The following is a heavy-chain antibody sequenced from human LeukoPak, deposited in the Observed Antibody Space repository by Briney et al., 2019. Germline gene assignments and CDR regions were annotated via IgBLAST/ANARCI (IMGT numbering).Heavy chain of an antibody. CDR2: IYSDGST. Sequence: GGSLRLSCAASGFTVSSNHMSWVRQAPGKGLEWVSIIYSDGSTLYADSVRGQFTISRDNSKNTLYLQMNSLRVEDTAVYYCARGGASDIWGQGTMVTVSS. CDR1: GFTVSSNH. J-gene: IGHJ3*02. CDR3: ARGGASDI. V-gene: IGHV3-53*01.